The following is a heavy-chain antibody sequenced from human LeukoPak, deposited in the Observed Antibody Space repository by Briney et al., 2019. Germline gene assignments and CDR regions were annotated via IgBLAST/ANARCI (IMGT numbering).Heavy chain of an antibody. D-gene: IGHD2-21*02. J-gene: IGHJ4*02. V-gene: IGHV3-30*18. CDR3: ANGRGGDYPAEFDY. CDR2: ISYDGSNR. CDR1: GFTFSIYG. Sequence: GGSLRLSCAASGFTFSIYGMHWVRQAPGKGLEWVALISYDGSNRYYADSVKGRFTISRDNSKNTLYLQLNSLRPEDTAMYYCANGRGGDYPAEFDYWGQGTLVTVSS.